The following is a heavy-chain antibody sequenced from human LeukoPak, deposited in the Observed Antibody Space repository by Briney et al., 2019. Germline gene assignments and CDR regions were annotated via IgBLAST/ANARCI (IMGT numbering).Heavy chain of an antibody. CDR2: INPNSGGT. Sequence: GASVKVSCKASGYTFTGYYMHWVRQAPGQGLEWMVWINPNSGGTNYAQKSQGRVTMTRDTSISTAYMELSRLRSDDTAVYYCARNLWFGESSDAFDMWGQGTMVTVSS. D-gene: IGHD3-10*01. CDR3: ARNLWFGESSDAFDM. CDR1: GYTFTGYY. V-gene: IGHV1-2*02. J-gene: IGHJ3*02.